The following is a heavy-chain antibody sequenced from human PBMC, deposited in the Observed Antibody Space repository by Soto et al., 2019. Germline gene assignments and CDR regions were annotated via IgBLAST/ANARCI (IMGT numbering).Heavy chain of an antibody. CDR1: GGSLSNYG. CDR3: ARGDATNIVVTTDYAMDV. J-gene: IGHJ6*02. V-gene: IGHV1-69*12. CDR2: IIPVFGTA. Sequence: QVQLVQSGAEVKKPGSSVKVSCKASGGSLSNYGISWVRQAPGQGLEWMGGIIPVFGTANYAQKFQGRVKTTADESTGIVYMDATSLKAEDTAVYYCARGDATNIVVTTDYAMDVWGQGTPVTVSS. D-gene: IGHD4-17*01.